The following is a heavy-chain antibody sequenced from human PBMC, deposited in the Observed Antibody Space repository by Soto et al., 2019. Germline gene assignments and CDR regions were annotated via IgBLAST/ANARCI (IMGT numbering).Heavy chain of an antibody. CDR1: GFTFSRNA. D-gene: IGHD2-21*02. CDR2: ISDSGAST. J-gene: IGHJ6*02. CDR3: AKVLTYYYCGMDV. V-gene: IGHV3-23*01. Sequence: EVQLLESGGGLVQPGGSLRLCCAASGFTFSRNAMSWVRQAPGKGPEWVSSISDSGASTYYADSVKGRFTISRDNXKNTLYLQMNSLRAEDTAVYYCAKVLTYYYCGMDVWGQGTTVTVFS.